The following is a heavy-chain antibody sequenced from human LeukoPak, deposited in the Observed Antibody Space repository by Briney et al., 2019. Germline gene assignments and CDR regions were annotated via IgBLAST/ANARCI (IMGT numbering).Heavy chain of an antibody. CDR3: ARLDGAYDYGDYSRV. Sequence: GGSLRLSCAASGFTFDDYAMHWVRQAPGKGLEWVSGISSNSGNVGYADSVKGRFTISRDNSKNTLFLQMNSLRAEDTAVYYCARLDGAYDYGDYSRVWGQGTLVTVSS. D-gene: IGHD4-17*01. CDR2: ISSNSGNV. CDR1: GFTFDDYA. V-gene: IGHV3-9*01. J-gene: IGHJ4*02.